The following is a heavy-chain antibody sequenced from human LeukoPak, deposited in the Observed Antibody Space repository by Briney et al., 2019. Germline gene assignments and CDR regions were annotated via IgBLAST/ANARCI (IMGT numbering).Heavy chain of an antibody. J-gene: IGHJ5*02. Sequence: GASVKVSCKASGYTLPGYYMHWVRQAPGQRLEWMGWINPNSGGTNYAQKFQGRVTMTRDTSVSTAYMELNRLRSDDTGVYYCARDTTLITYWFDPWGQGTLVTVSS. V-gene: IGHV1-2*02. CDR2: INPNSGGT. CDR1: GYTLPGYY. D-gene: IGHD1-1*01. CDR3: ARDTTLITYWFDP.